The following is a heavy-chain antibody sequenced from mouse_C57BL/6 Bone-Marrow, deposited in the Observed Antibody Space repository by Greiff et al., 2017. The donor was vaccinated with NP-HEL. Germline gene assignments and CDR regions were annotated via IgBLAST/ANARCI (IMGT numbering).Heavy chain of an antibody. J-gene: IGHJ2*01. V-gene: IGHV1-78*01. D-gene: IGHD1-1*02. CDR3: ARSEVGSYYYFDY. CDR1: GYTFTDHT. Sequence: VQVVESDAELVKPGASVKISCKVSGYTFTDHTIHWMKQRPEQGLEWIGYIYPRDGSTKYNEKFKGKATLTADKSSSTAYMQLNSLTSEDSAVYFCARSEVGSYYYFDYWGQGTTLTVSS. CDR2: IYPRDGST.